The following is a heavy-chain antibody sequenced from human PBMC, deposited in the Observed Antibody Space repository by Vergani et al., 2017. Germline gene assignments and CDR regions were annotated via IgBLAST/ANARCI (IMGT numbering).Heavy chain of an antibody. CDR2: LTASGSGI. Sequence: EVQLLESGGRLVQPGGSLRLSCVASGFAFSRYAMSWVRQAPGKGLEWVSGLTASGSGISYADSVRGRFTISRDNSKNTLFLQMDSLRAEDTAVYYCAREGGGYCSGGTCYPEYWAQGPLVFVSS. CDR3: AREGGGYCSGGTCYPEY. CDR1: GFAFSRYA. D-gene: IGHD2-15*01. J-gene: IGHJ4*01. V-gene: IGHV3-23*01.